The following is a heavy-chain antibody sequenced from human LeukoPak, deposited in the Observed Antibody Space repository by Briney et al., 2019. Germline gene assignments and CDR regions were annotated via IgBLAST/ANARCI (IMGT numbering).Heavy chain of an antibody. CDR2: IYYSGST. D-gene: IGHD3-22*01. CDR1: GGSISSYY. Sequence: PSETLSLTCTVSGGSISSYYWSWIRQPPGKGLEWIGYIYYSGSTNYNPSLKSRVTISVDTSKNQFSLKLNSVTAADTAVYYCAAMIGYFDYWGQGILVTVSS. V-gene: IGHV4-59*08. J-gene: IGHJ4*02. CDR3: AAMIGYFDY.